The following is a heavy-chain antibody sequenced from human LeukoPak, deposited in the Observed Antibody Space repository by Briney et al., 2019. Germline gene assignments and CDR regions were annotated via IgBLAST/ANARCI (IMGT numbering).Heavy chain of an antibody. CDR2: IYYNGIT. J-gene: IGHJ4*02. Sequence: SETLSLTCTVSGGSISSYYWSWIRQPPGKGLEWIGYIYYNGITNYNPSLKSRVTISIDASKNQFSLKLSSVTAADTAVYYCASGEDYALDYWGQGTLVTVSS. V-gene: IGHV4-59*08. D-gene: IGHD4-17*01. CDR3: ASGEDYALDY. CDR1: GGSISSYY.